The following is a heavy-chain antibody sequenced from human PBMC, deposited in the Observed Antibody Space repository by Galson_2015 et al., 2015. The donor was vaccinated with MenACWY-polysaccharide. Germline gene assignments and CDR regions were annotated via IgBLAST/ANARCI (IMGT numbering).Heavy chain of an antibody. CDR2: SGSGGGL. D-gene: IGHD6-13*01. Sequence: SLRLSCAASGFSFSDNGMSWVRQAPGRGLEWVSGSGSGGGLYYADSVKGRFTLSRDNYKNTLYHQMKNLRAEDTAVFYCTKVGPRSSWTMGIDYWGQGTLVTVSS. J-gene: IGHJ4*02. CDR3: TKVGPRSSWTMGIDY. CDR1: GFSFSDNG. V-gene: IGHV3-23*01.